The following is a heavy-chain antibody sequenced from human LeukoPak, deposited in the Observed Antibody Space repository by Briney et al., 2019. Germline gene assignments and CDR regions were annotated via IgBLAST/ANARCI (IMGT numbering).Heavy chain of an antibody. CDR2: IYPGGSDS. D-gene: IGHD5-12*01. CDR1: GYSFTSYW. V-gene: IGHV5-51*01. CDR3: ARPHSGYQTFDY. J-gene: IGHJ4*02. Sequence: ESLKISCKGSGYSFTSYWIGWVRQMPGKGLEWVGIIYPGGSDSRYCALFQGQVTILAGKSIGTANRQWSSLKASDTAMYYCARPHSGYQTFDYWGQGTLVTVSS.